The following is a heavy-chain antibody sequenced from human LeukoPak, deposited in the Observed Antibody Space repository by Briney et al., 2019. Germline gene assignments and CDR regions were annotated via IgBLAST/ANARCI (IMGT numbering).Heavy chain of an antibody. D-gene: IGHD6-13*01. V-gene: IGHV3-30-3*01. J-gene: IGHJ4*02. CDR3: AKDSRQAYSSSWFDY. CDR2: ISYDGSNK. CDR1: GFTFSSYA. Sequence: GSLRLSCAASGFTFSSYAMHWVRQAPGKGLEWVAVISYDGSNKYYAASVKGRFTISRDNSKNTLYLQMNSLRAEDTAVYYCAKDSRQAYSSSWFDYWGQGTLVTVSS.